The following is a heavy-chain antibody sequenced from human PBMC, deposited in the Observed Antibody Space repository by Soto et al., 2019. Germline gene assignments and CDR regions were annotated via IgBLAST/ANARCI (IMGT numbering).Heavy chain of an antibody. D-gene: IGHD2-15*01. J-gene: IGHJ4*02. CDR3: AHRRCVRPLNCSGGICYGGFAY. CDR2: IYWDNDK. V-gene: IGHV2-5*02. CDR1: GFSIGTSEEA. Sequence: QITLQESGPTLVTPTQTLTLTFTFSGFSIGTSEEAVGWIRQPPEKALEWLAIIYWDNDKLYSSSLRSRLTITKDNSREQVVLTRASVDPVDTATYYCAHRRCVRPLNCSGGICYGGFAYWGQGALVTVSS.